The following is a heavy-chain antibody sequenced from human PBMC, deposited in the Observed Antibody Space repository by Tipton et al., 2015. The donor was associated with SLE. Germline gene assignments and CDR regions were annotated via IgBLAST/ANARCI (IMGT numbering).Heavy chain of an antibody. Sequence: TLSLTCTVSGGYISSYYWSWIRQPPGKGLEWIGYIYYSGSTNYNPSLKSRVTISVDTSKNQFSLKLSSVTAADTAVYYCARVAVAGFRAEHFQHWGQGTLVTV. CDR3: ARVAVAGFRAEHFQH. D-gene: IGHD6-19*01. CDR1: GGYISSYY. CDR2: IYYSGST. J-gene: IGHJ1*01. V-gene: IGHV4-59*01.